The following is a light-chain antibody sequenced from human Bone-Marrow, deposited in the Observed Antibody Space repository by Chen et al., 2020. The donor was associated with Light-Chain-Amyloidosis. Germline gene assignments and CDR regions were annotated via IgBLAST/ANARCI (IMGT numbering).Light chain of an antibody. V-gene: IGLV3-25*03. CDR2: RDT. CDR1: ALPPKY. CDR3: QSADSSGTYEVI. J-gene: IGLJ2*01. Sequence: SYELTQPPSLSVSPGQTARITCSGDALPPKYVYWYRQKPGQAPVLVIHRDTERPSGMSERLAGASTGTTATVTSSGVQAEDEADYHWQSADSSGTYEVICGGGTKLTVL.